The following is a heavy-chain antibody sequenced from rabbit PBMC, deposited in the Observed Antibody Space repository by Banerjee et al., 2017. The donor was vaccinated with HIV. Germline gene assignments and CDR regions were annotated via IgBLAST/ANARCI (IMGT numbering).Heavy chain of an antibody. D-gene: IGHD8-1*01. V-gene: IGHV1S40*01. CDR3: ARTGSGWYRPFNF. CDR2: IYAGDGST. Sequence: QSLVESGGDLVKPGASLTLTCKASGFTISLNYWICWVRQAPGKGLEWIACIYAGDGSTDYASWVNGRFTISKTSSTMVTLQMTSLTVADTATYFCARTGSGWYRPFNFWGPGTLVTVS. J-gene: IGHJ4*01. CDR1: GFTISLNYW.